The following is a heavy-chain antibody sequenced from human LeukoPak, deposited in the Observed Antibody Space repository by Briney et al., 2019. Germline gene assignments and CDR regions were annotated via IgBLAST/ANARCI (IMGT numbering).Heavy chain of an antibody. CDR1: GFTFSSYA. CDR3: VRGAASGVSRFDY. Sequence: GGSLRLSCAASGFTFSSYAMHWVRQAPGKGLEWVAVISYDGSNKYYADSVKGRFTISRDNSKNTLYLQMNSLRVEDTAVYYCVRGAASGVSRFDYWGQGTLVAVSS. CDR2: ISYDGSNK. D-gene: IGHD6-13*01. J-gene: IGHJ4*02. V-gene: IGHV3-30-3*01.